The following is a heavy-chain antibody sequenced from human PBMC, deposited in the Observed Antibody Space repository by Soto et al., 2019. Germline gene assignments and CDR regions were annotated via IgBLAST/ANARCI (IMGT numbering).Heavy chain of an antibody. J-gene: IGHJ4*02. CDR3: AHRQETGYYIQARGTFDY. CDR2: IYWDDDK. D-gene: IGHD3-9*01. Sequence: QITLKESGPTLVKPTQTLTLTCTFSGFSLSSSGVGVGWIRQPPGKALEWLALIYWDDDKRYGPSLKSRLIITKDTSKNQVVLTMTNMDPVDTATYYCAHRQETGYYIQARGTFDYWGQGTLVTVSS. V-gene: IGHV2-5*05. CDR1: GFSLSSSGVG.